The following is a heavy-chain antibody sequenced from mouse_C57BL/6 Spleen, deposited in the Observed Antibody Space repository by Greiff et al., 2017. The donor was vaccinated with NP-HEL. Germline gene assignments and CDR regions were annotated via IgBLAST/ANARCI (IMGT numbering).Heavy chain of an antibody. D-gene: IGHD5-1*01. CDR3: ARSSTSWFAY. J-gene: IGHJ3*01. CDR2: INPSTGGT. Sequence: EVQLQQSGPELVKPGASVKISCKASGYSFTGYYMNWVKQSPEKSLEWIGEINPSTGGTTYNQKFKAKATLTVDKSSSTAYMQLKSQTSEDSAVYYCARSSTSWFAYWGQGTLVTVSA. CDR1: GYSFTGYY. V-gene: IGHV1-42*01.